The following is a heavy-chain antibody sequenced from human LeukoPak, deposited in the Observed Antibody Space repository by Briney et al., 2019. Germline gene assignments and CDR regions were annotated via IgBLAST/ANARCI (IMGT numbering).Heavy chain of an antibody. CDR2: ISGSGGST. V-gene: IGHV3-23*01. J-gene: IGHJ4*02. D-gene: IGHD2-15*01. Sequence: GGSLRLSCAASGFTFSSYAMSWVRQAPGKGLEWISAISGSGGSTYYADSVKGRFTISRDNSKNTLYLQMNSLRAEDTAVYYCAKDRVMTGSSSPPRYFDYWGQGTLVTVSS. CDR3: AKDRVMTGSSSPPRYFDY. CDR1: GFTFSSYA.